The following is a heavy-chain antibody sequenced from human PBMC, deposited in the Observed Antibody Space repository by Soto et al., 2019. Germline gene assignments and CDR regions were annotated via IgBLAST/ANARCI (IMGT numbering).Heavy chain of an antibody. V-gene: IGHV4-34*01. Sequence: SETLSLTCTVSGGSISSYYWSWIRQPPGKGLEWIGEINHSGSTNYNPSLKSRVTISVDTSKNQFSLKLTSVTAADTAVYYCARDPGRAVALDWGEGTLVTSPQ. CDR1: GGSISSYY. D-gene: IGHD6-19*01. CDR2: INHSGST. J-gene: IGHJ4*02. CDR3: ARDPGRAVALD.